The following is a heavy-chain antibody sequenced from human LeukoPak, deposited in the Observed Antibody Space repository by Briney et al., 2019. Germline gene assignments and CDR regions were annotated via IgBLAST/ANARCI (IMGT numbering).Heavy chain of an antibody. Sequence: ASVKVSCKVSGYTLTELSMHWVRQAPGKGIGWMGGFDPEDGETIYAQKFQGRVTMTEDTSTDTAYMELSSLRSEYTAVYYCATDVFAVVPAAIYYYRWGQGTLVTVSS. D-gene: IGHD2-2*02. CDR1: GYTLTELS. J-gene: IGHJ4*02. CDR2: FDPEDGET. V-gene: IGHV1-24*01. CDR3: ATDVFAVVPAAIYYYR.